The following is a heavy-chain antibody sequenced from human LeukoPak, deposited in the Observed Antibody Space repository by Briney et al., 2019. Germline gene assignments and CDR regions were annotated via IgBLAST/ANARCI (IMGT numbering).Heavy chain of an antibody. V-gene: IGHV3-66*01. D-gene: IGHD6-19*01. CDR1: GFTVSSNY. CDR2: IYSGGST. J-gene: IGHJ4*02. Sequence: HPGGSLRLSCAASGFTVSSNYMSWVRQAPGKGLEWVSVIYSGGSTYYADSVKGRFTISRDNSKNTLYLQMNSLRAEDTAVYYCAREVLPVAADYWGQGTLVTVSS. CDR3: AREVLPVAADY.